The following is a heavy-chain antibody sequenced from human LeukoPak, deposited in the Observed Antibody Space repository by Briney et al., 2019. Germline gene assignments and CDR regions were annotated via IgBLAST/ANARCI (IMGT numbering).Heavy chain of an antibody. J-gene: IGHJ5*02. D-gene: IGHD6-13*01. CDR1: GGTFSSYA. V-gene: IGHV1-69*04. CDR3: ARVGEPGVYSSWLST. CDR2: IIPILGIA. Sequence: SVNVSCKPSGGTFSSYAISWVRQAPGQGLEWMGRIIPILGIANYAQKFQGRVTINADKTTSTAYMELSSLRSEDTAVYYWARVGEPGVYSSWLSTWGQGTLVTVSS.